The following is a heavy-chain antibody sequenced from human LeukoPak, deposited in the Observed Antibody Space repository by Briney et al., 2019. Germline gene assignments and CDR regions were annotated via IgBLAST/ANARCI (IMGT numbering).Heavy chain of an antibody. CDR3: ASPGYCSGGSCLDGMDV. D-gene: IGHD2-15*01. J-gene: IGHJ6*02. CDR2: IYYSGST. Sequence: PSETLSLTCTVSGGSISSSSYYWGWIRQPPGKGLEWIGSIYYSGSTYYSPSLKSRVTISVDTSKNQFSLKLSSVTAADTAVYYCASPGYCSGGSCLDGMDVWGQGTTVTVSS. V-gene: IGHV4-39*01. CDR1: GGSISSSSYY.